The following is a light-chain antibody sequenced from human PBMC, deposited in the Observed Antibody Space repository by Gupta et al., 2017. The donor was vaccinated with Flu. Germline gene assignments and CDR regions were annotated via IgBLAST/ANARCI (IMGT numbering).Light chain of an antibody. CDR1: QSVSRDY. J-gene: IGKJ1*01. CDR3: QHYGTSPPTWT. V-gene: IGKV3-20*01. CDR2: GAA. Sequence: EVVLTPSPGTLSLSPGERATLSCGASQSVSRDYLAWYQHKPGQSPRLLMYGAASRATGIPDRCSGSGSGTDFTLTISRLEPEDFAIYYCQHYGTSPPTWTFGQGTKVEVK.